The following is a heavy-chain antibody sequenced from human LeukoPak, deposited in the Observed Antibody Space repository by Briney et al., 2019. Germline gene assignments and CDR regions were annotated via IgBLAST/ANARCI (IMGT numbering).Heavy chain of an antibody. CDR3: AREIYGYCSSTSCYGMDV. CDR2: ISYDGSNK. D-gene: IGHD2-2*03. V-gene: IGHV3-30-3*01. J-gene: IGHJ6*02. Sequence: GRSLRLSCAASGFTFSSYAMHWVRQAPGKGLEWVAVISYDGSNKYYADSVKGRFTISRDSSKNTLYLQMNSLRAEDTAVYYCAREIYGYCSSTSCYGMDVWGQGTTVTVSS. CDR1: GFTFSSYA.